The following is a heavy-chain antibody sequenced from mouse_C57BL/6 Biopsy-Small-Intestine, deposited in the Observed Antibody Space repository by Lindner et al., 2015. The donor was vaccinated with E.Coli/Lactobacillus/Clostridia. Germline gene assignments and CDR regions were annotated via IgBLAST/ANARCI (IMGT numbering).Heavy chain of an antibody. J-gene: IGHJ4*01. Sequence: VQLQESGAELVRPGASVKLSCTASGFNIKDDYMHWVKQRPEQGLEWIGWIDPENGDTEYASKFQGKATITADTSSNTAYLQLSSLTSEDTAVYYCARCYGDYDYAMDYWGQGTSVTVSS. CDR2: IDPENGDT. CDR1: GFNIKDDY. CDR3: ARCYGDYDYAMDY. D-gene: IGHD2-13*01. V-gene: IGHV14-4*01.